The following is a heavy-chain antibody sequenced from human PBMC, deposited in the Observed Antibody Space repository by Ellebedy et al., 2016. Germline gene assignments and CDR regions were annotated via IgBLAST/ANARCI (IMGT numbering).Heavy chain of an antibody. D-gene: IGHD3-10*01. CDR2: INQDGTEK. CDR1: DFAFSTYY. Sequence: GESLKISXIGSDFAFSTYYMSWVRQAPVKGLEWVANINQDGTEKYYVESVKGRFTISRDNAKNSLVLQMDSLRAEDTAVYYCARDLVTMALRFYYFGMDVWGQGTTVTVSS. J-gene: IGHJ6*02. V-gene: IGHV3-7*01. CDR3: ARDLVTMALRFYYFGMDV.